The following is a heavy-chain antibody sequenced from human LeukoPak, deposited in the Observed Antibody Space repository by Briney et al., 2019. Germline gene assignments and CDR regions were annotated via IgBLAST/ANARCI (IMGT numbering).Heavy chain of an antibody. J-gene: IGHJ4*02. Sequence: ASETLSLTCTVSGGSISSGSYYWSWIRQPAGKGLEWIGRIYTSGSTNYNPSLKSRVTISVDTSKNQFSLKLSSVTAADTAVYYCARRSKKRMVRGASTLVYFDYWGQGTLVTVSS. V-gene: IGHV4-61*02. CDR2: IYTSGST. CDR3: ARRSKKRMVRGASTLVYFDY. D-gene: IGHD3-10*01. CDR1: GGSISSGSYY.